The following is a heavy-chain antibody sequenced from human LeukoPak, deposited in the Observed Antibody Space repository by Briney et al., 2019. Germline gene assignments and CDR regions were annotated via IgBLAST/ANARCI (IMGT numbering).Heavy chain of an antibody. V-gene: IGHV3-74*01. CDR1: GFTFSTYW. CDR2: INSDGNST. CDR3: ATTRYGDYRRFDY. Sequence: GGSLRLSCGASGFTFSTYWMHWVRQAPGKGLVWVSRINSDGNSTNYADSVRGRFTISRDNAKNTLYLQMNSLRAEDTAVYYCATTRYGDYRRFDYWGQGTLVTVSS. J-gene: IGHJ4*02. D-gene: IGHD4-17*01.